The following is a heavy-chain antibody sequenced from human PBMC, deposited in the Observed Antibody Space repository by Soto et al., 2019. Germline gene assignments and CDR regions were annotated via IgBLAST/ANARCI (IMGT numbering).Heavy chain of an antibody. CDR1: GGSISSGGYY. V-gene: IGHV4-31*03. CDR2: IYYSGST. Sequence: PSETLSLTCTVSGGSISSGGYYWSWIRQHPGKGLEWIGYIYYSGSTYYNPSLKSRVTISVDTSKNQFSLKLSSVTAADTAVYYCARVEYYYGSGSYAFDIWGQGTTVTVSS. CDR3: ARVEYYYGSGSYAFDI. J-gene: IGHJ3*02. D-gene: IGHD3-10*01.